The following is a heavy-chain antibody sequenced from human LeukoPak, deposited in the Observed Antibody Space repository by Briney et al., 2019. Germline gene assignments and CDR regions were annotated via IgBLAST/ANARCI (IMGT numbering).Heavy chain of an antibody. V-gene: IGHV3-9*01. CDR2: ISWNSGTI. Sequence: PGGSLRLSCAASGFTFDDYAMHWVRQAPGKGLEWVSGISWNSGTIAYADSMEGRFTISRDNAKNSLYLQMNSLRVEDTALYYCAKGTTGYCSGGSCRPTLGYHFDYWGQGTLVTVSS. CDR3: AKGTTGYCSGGSCRPTLGYHFDY. J-gene: IGHJ4*02. D-gene: IGHD2-15*01. CDR1: GFTFDDYA.